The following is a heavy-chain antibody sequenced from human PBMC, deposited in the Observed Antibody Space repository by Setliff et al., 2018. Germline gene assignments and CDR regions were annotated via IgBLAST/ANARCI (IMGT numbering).Heavy chain of an antibody. V-gene: IGHV5-51*01. J-gene: IGHJ1*01. Sequence: GESLKISCKASGYRFTSQWIAWVRQTPGRGLEWMGIIYPADSDTTYSPSFQGQVTISVDTSINTAYLQWNSLKASDTALYFCARLPSTGSAFFQHWGQGTLVTVSS. CDR2: IYPADSDT. D-gene: IGHD1-1*01. CDR3: ARLPSTGSAFFQH. CDR1: GYRFTSQW.